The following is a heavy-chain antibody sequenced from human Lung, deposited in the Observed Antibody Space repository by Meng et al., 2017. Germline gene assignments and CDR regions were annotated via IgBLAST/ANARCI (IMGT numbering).Heavy chain of an antibody. V-gene: IGHV4-34*01. CDR3: ARGPTTMAHDFDY. Sequence: QVQLHQWGAGLLRHAETLSLTCVVSGGSFSDYYWSWIRQPPGKGLEWIGEINHSGSTNYNPSLESRATISVDTSQNNLSLKLSSVTAADSAVYYCARGPTTMAHDFDYWGQGTLVTVSS. CDR1: GGSFSDYY. CDR2: INHSGST. D-gene: IGHD4-11*01. J-gene: IGHJ4*02.